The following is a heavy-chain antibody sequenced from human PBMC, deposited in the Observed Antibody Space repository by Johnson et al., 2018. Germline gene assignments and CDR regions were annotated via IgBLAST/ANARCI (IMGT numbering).Heavy chain of an antibody. CDR1: GGYIRSYY. D-gene: IGHD3-9*01. J-gene: IGHJ6*02. V-gene: IGHV4-59*01. Sequence: QVQLQESGPGLVNXSETLSLXCSVSGGYIRSYYWTWIRQPPGKGLEWIGYMYYGGNTNYNPSLKSLATISVDTSKNEFSLKLTSVTAAAPAVYYCASSILTGTPFYYYYGMDVWGQGTTVTVSS. CDR2: MYYGGNT. CDR3: ASSILTGTPFYYYYGMDV.